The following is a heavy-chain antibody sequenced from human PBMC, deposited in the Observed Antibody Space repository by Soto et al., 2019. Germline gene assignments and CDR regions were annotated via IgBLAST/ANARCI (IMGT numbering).Heavy chain of an antibody. J-gene: IGHJ4*02. D-gene: IGHD3-10*01. CDR1: GYSFTNYW. V-gene: IGHV5-51*01. Sequence: GACLKISCKGSGYSFTNYWIGCVRQMPGKDLEWIGIIYPEDSETRYSPSFQGLVTISVDKSISTAYLQWNSLQASDTAVYSCTTELSITLVRGIKDLAYWGQGTLVTVSS. CDR3: TTELSITLVRGIKDLAY. CDR2: IYPEDSET.